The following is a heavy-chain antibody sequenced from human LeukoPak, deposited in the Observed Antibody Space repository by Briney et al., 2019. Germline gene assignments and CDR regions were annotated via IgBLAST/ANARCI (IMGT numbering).Heavy chain of an antibody. D-gene: IGHD3-16*01. Sequence: GGSLRLSCAASGFTFSSSAMSWVRQAPGKGLEWVSTIGGTGVRTYYADSVKGRFTISRDNSKNTLYLQINSLRAEDTAVYFCAKDRLGGPYFFHYWGQGTLVTVSS. J-gene: IGHJ4*02. CDR2: IGGTGVRT. CDR1: GFTFSSSA. CDR3: AKDRLGGPYFFHY. V-gene: IGHV3-23*01.